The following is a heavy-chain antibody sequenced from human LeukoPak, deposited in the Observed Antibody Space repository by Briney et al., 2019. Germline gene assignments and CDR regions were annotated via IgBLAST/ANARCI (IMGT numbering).Heavy chain of an antibody. D-gene: IGHD1-26*01. J-gene: IGHJ4*02. CDR3: AKKHPISPMVGTTLDS. Sequence: PRGSLRLSCAASKFTFNNYAMSWVRQAPGKGLEWVSAISGSGDSTYYADSVRGRFTISRDNSKNTLFLQMNGLRAEDTAVYYCAKKHPISPMVGTTLDSWGQGTLVTVSS. CDR1: KFTFNNYA. CDR2: ISGSGDST. V-gene: IGHV3-23*01.